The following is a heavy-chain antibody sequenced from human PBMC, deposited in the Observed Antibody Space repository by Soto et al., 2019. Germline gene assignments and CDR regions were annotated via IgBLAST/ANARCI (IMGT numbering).Heavy chain of an antibody. D-gene: IGHD2-15*01. CDR3: AKNPPSGGTGYYYYYMDV. CDR2: ISGSGGST. V-gene: IGHV3-23*01. J-gene: IGHJ6*03. CDR1: GFTFSSYA. Sequence: GGSLRLSCAASGFTFSSYAMTWVRQAPGKGLEWVSAISGSGGSTYYADSVKGRFTISRDSSKNTLYLQMNSLRAEDTAVYYCAKNPPSGGTGYYYYYMDVWGKGTTVTVSS.